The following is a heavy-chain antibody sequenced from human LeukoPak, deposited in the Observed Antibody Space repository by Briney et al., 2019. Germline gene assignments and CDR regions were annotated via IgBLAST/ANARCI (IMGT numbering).Heavy chain of an antibody. Sequence: RSGGSLRLSCAASGFTFSDYYMSWIRQAPGKGLEWVSYISSSGSTIYYADSVKGRFTISRDNAKNSLYLQMNSLRVEDTAVYYCARALTGYYSDYWGQGTLVTVSS. CDR1: GFTFSDYY. CDR3: ARALTGYYSDY. V-gene: IGHV3-11*01. D-gene: IGHD3-9*01. CDR2: ISSSGSTI. J-gene: IGHJ4*02.